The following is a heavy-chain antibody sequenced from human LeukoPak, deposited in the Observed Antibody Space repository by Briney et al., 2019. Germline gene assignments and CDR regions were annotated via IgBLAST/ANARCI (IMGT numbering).Heavy chain of an antibody. CDR2: ISGSGGST. CDR1: GFTFDDYG. V-gene: IGHV3-23*01. CDR3: AKGSYSSRWSFDY. J-gene: IGHJ4*02. D-gene: IGHD6-13*01. Sequence: QSGGSLRLSCAASGFTFDDYGMSWVRQAPGKGLEWVSGISGSGGSTYYADSVKGRFTISRDNSKNTLYLQMNSLRAEDTAVYYCAKGSYSSRWSFDYWGQGTLVTVSS.